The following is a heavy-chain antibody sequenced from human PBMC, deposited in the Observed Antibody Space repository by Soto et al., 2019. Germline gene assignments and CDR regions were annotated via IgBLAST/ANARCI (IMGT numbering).Heavy chain of an antibody. V-gene: IGHV3-30-3*01. CDR2: ISYDGSNK. D-gene: IGHD5-18*01. J-gene: IGHJ4*02. CDR1: GFTFSSYA. CDR3: ARDEYSYGSFDY. Sequence: GGSLGLSCAASGFTFSSYAMHWVRQAPGKGLEWVAVISYDGSNKYYADSVKGRFTISRDNSKNTLYLQMNSLRAENTAVYYCARDEYSYGSFDYWGQGTLVTGSS.